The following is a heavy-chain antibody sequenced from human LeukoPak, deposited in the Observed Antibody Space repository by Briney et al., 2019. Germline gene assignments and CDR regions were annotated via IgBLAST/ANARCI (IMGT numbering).Heavy chain of an antibody. D-gene: IGHD6-13*01. CDR1: GFTFSIYA. CDR3: AKAPRAAAGTYNGMDV. Sequence: GGSLRLSCAAAGFTFSIYAMSWVRQAPGKGLEWVSAITGSGGSTYYADSVKGRFTISRDNSKNSLYLQMNSLRAEDTAVYYCAKAPRAAAGTYNGMDVWGQGTTVTVSS. J-gene: IGHJ6*02. V-gene: IGHV3-23*01. CDR2: ITGSGGST.